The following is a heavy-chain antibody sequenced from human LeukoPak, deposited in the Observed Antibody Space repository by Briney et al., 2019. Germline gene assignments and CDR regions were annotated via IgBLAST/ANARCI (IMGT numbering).Heavy chain of an antibody. D-gene: IGHD6-19*01. Sequence: SETLSLTCTVSGDSISSSSSYWGWIRQPPGEGLEWIGSIYYSGSTYYNPSLKSRVTISVDTSKNQFSLKLSSVTAADTAVYYCARGGRSGWYSFDYWGQGTLVTVSS. CDR1: GDSISSSSSY. J-gene: IGHJ4*02. CDR3: ARGGRSGWYSFDY. V-gene: IGHV4-39*07. CDR2: IYYSGST.